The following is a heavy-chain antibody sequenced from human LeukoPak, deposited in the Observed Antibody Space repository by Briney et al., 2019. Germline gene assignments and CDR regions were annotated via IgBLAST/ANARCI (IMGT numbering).Heavy chain of an antibody. CDR1: GGSISSGGYY. V-gene: IGHV4-30-2*01. CDR3: ARVVGEGAHYDILTGHPFELERSSNTGWFDP. CDR2: IYHSGST. D-gene: IGHD3-9*01. Sequence: SETLSLTCTVSGGSISSGGYYWSWIRQPPGRGLEWIGYIYHSGSTYYNPSLKSRVTMSVDTSKNQFSLKLSSVTALDTAVYYCARVVGEGAHYDILTGHPFELERSSNTGWFDPWGQGTLVTVSS. J-gene: IGHJ5*02.